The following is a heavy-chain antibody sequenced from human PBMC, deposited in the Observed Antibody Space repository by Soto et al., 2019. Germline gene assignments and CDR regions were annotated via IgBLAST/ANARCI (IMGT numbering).Heavy chain of an antibody. V-gene: IGHV4-30-4*01. J-gene: IGHJ6*02. Sequence: SETLSLTCTVSGGSISSGDYYWSWIRQPPGKGLEWIGYIYYSGSTYYNPSLKSRITISVDTSKNQFSLKLSSVTAADTAVYYCSAYGDYYYYGMDVWGQGTTVTVSS. D-gene: IGHD4-17*01. CDR1: GGSISSGDYY. CDR2: IYYSGST. CDR3: SAYGDYYYYGMDV.